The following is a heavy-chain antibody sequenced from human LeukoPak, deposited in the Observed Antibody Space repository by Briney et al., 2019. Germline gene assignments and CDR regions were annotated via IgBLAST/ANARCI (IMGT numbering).Heavy chain of an antibody. J-gene: IGHJ4*02. CDR2: IWYDGSNK. Sequence: GGSLRLSCAASGFTFSSYGMHWVRQAPGKGLEWVALIWYDGSNKYYADSVKGRFTISRDNSKNTLYLQMNSLRDEDTAVYYCARDSKTRALDYWGQGTLVTVSS. V-gene: IGHV3-33*01. CDR3: ARDSKTRALDY. D-gene: IGHD2/OR15-2a*01. CDR1: GFTFSSYG.